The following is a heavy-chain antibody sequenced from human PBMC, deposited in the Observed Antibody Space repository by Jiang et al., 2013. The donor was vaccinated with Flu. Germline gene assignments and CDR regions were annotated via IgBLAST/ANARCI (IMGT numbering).Heavy chain of an antibody. CDR2: INAGNGNT. V-gene: IGHV1-3*01. CDR3: ARRGTFGLIDF. D-gene: IGHD3-16*01. CDR1: GYTFTNYS. Sequence: GYTFTNYSMHWVRQAPGQRLEWMGWINAGNGNTKYSQKFQGRVAITRDTSASTAYMELSSLRSEDTAVYYCARRGTFGLIDFWGQGTLVTVSS. J-gene: IGHJ4*02.